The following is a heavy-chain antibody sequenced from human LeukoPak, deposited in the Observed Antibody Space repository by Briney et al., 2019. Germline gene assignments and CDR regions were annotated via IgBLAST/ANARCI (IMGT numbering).Heavy chain of an antibody. CDR3: ARGPLDSGYTYFDY. V-gene: IGHV4-59*12. CDR1: GGSISSYY. J-gene: IGHJ4*02. CDR2: IYYSGST. D-gene: IGHD5-12*01. Sequence: SETLSLTCTVSGGSISSYYWSWIRQPPGKGLEWIGHIYYSGSTNYNPSLKSRVTISIDTSKNQFSLNLSSVTAADTAVYYCARGPLDSGYTYFDYWGQGTLVSVAS.